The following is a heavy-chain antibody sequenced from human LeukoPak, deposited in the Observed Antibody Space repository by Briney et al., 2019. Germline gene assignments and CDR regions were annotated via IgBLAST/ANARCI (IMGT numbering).Heavy chain of an antibody. CDR3: AKDDSSGYYHDY. CDR1: GFTFSDYS. J-gene: IGHJ4*02. Sequence: GGSLRLSCAASGFTFSDYSMNWVRQAPGKGLEWISYISSSTSTIYYADSVKGRFTISRDNAKNSLYMEMNSLRAEDTAVYYCAKDDSSGYYHDYWGQGTLVTVSS. CDR2: ISSSTSTI. V-gene: IGHV3-48*01. D-gene: IGHD3-22*01.